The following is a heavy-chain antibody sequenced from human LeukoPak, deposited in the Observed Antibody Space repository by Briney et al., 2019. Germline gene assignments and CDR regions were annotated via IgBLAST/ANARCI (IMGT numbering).Heavy chain of an antibody. J-gene: IGHJ4*02. V-gene: IGHV4-59*08. CDR2: IYYSGST. CDR3: ARHRDSSGYYTQWFDY. CDR1: GGSISSYY. D-gene: IGHD3-22*01. Sequence: SETLSLTCTVSGGSISSYYWSWIRQPPGKGLEWIGYIYYSGSTNYNPSLKSRVTISVDTSKNQFSLKLSSVTAADTAVYYCARHRDSSGYYTQWFDYWGRGTLVTVSS.